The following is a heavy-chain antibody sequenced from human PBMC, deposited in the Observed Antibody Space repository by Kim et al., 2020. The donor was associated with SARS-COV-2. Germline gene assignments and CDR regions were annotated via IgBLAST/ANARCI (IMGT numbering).Heavy chain of an antibody. CDR1: GFTFSSYA. J-gene: IGHJ6*02. Sequence: GGSLRLSCAASGFTFSSYAMTWVRQAPGKGLEWVSAISSSGGTTYYADSVRGRFTISRDNSKSTLYLQMNSLRAEDTAVYYCAKVGGMDVWGQGTTVTVS. V-gene: IGHV3-23*01. CDR2: ISSSGGTT. D-gene: IGHD3-16*01. CDR3: AKVGGMDV.